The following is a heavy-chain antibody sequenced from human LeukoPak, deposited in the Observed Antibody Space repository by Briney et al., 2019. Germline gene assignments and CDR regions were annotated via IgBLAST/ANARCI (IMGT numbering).Heavy chain of an antibody. Sequence: PGGSLRLSCAASGFTFSSYAMSWVRQAPGKGLEWVSAISGSGGSTYYADSVKGRFTISRDNSKNTLYLQMNSLRAEDTAVYYCAKTSWGLWRATGVRGSFDYWGQGTLVTVSS. CDR3: AKTSWGLWRATGVRGSFDY. CDR2: ISGSGGST. V-gene: IGHV3-23*01. J-gene: IGHJ4*02. D-gene: IGHD3-10*01. CDR1: GFTFSSYA.